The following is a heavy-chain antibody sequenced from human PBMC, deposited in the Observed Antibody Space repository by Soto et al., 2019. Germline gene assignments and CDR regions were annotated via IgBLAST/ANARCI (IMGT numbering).Heavy chain of an antibody. D-gene: IGHD3-10*01. J-gene: IGHJ3*02. CDR1: GGTFSSYA. CDR2: IIPISGTA. Sequence: QVQLVQSGAEVKKPGSSVKVSCKASGGTFSSYAISWVRQAPGQGLEWMGGIIPISGTANYAQKFQGRVTITADKSTSTGYMELSSLRADDTAVYYCARVYGSGSYHAFDIWGQGTMVTVSS. CDR3: ARVYGSGSYHAFDI. V-gene: IGHV1-69*06.